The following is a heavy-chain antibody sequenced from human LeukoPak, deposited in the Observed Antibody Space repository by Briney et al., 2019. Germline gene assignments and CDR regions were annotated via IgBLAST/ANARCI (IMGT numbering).Heavy chain of an antibody. CDR3: ARWCRWELLADYFDY. CDR1: GGSISSSSYY. Sequence: SETLSLTCTVSGGSISSSSYYWGWIRQPPGKGLEWIGSIYYSGSTYYNPSLKSRVTISVDTSKNQFSLKLSSVTAADTAVYYCARWCRWELLADYFDYWGQGTLVTVSS. J-gene: IGHJ4*02. CDR2: IYYSGST. V-gene: IGHV4-39*01. D-gene: IGHD1-26*01.